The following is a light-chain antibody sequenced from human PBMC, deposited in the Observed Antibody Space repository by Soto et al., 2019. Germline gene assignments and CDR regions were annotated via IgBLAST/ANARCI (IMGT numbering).Light chain of an antibody. CDR3: SSYTSSSTYV. CDR2: EVS. V-gene: IGLV2-14*01. CDR1: SSDVGGYHY. Sequence: QSALTQPASVSGSPGQSITISCTGTSSDVGGYHYVSWYQQHPGKAPKLMICEVSNRPSGVSNRFSGSKSGNPASLTISGLQAEDEAAYYCSSYTSSSTYVFGTGTKVTVL. J-gene: IGLJ1*01.